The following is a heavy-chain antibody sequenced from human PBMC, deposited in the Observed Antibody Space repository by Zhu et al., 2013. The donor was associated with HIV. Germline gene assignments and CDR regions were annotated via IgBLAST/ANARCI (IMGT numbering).Heavy chain of an antibody. CDR3: AREIAARRDFDY. V-gene: IGHV1-18*01. CDR2: ISTYNGNT. CDR1: GYTFTTYG. J-gene: IGHJ4*02. D-gene: IGHD6-6*01. Sequence: QVQLVQSGAEVKKPGASVKVSCKASGYTFTTYGISWVRQAPGQGLEWMGWISTYNGNTVYAQNLQGRVTMTTDTSTSTAYMELRSLRSDDTAVYYCAREIAARRDFDYWGQGTLVTVSS.